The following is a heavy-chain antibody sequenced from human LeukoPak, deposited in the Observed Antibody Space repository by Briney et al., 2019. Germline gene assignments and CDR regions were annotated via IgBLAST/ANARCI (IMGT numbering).Heavy chain of an antibody. CDR2: INPSSGGT. J-gene: IGHJ5*02. CDR1: GYTFTGYY. Sequence: ASVKVSCKASGYTFTGYYMHWVRQAPGQGLEWMEWINPSSGGTNYAQKFQGRVTMTRDTSISTAYMELSRLRSDDTAVYYCARSSRVTPDNWFDPWGQGTLVTVSS. V-gene: IGHV1-2*02. CDR3: ARSSRVTPDNWFDP. D-gene: IGHD2-21*02.